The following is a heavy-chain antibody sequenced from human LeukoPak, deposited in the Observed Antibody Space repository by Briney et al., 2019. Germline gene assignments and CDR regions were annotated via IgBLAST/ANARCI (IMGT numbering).Heavy chain of an antibody. CDR3: ARRGTEGFDY. V-gene: IGHV4-59*08. CDR2: IYYSGST. J-gene: IGHJ4*02. Sequence: SETLSLTCTVSGGSISSYYWSWIRQPPGKGLEWIGYIYYSGSTNYNPSLKSRVTISVDTSKNQFSLKLSSVTAADTAVYYCARRGTEGFDYWGQGTLVTVSS. D-gene: IGHD1-14*01. CDR1: GGSISSYY.